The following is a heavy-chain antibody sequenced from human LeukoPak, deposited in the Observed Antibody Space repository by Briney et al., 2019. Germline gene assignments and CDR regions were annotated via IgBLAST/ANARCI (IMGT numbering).Heavy chain of an antibody. J-gene: IGHJ4*02. D-gene: IGHD6-19*01. V-gene: IGHV1-2*06. CDR1: GYTFTGYY. CDR2: INPNSGGT. CDR3: ARDSHCSGWYLIGY. Sequence: ASVKVSCKASGYTFTGYYMHWVRQAPGQGLEWMGRINPNSGGTNYAQKFQGRDTMTRDTSISTAYMELSRLRSDDTAVYYCARDSHCSGWYLIGYWGEGTLVTVSS.